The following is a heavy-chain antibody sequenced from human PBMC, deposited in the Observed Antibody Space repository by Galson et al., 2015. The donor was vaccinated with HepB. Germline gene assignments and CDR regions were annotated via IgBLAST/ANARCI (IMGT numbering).Heavy chain of an antibody. Sequence: SLRLSCAASGFMFSSYGMTWVRQAPGKGLEWVSSISGSGGKIYYADFVKGQFTISRDNSKNLVFLEMNSLRAEDTALYYCAKDRSLGDYSDMDVWGKGTTVTVSS. V-gene: IGHV3-23*01. CDR1: GFMFSSYG. CDR2: ISGSGGKI. D-gene: IGHD4-11*01. CDR3: AKDRSLGDYSDMDV. J-gene: IGHJ6*03.